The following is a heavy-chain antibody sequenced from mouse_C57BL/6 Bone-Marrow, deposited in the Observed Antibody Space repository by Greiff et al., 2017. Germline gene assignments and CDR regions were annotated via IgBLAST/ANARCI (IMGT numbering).Heavy chain of an antibody. CDR3: ATFDV. V-gene: IGHV5-17*01. CDR1: GFTFSDYG. CDR2: ISSGSSTI. J-gene: IGHJ1*03. Sequence: EVKLMESGGGLVKPGGSLKLSCAASGFTFSDYGMHWVRQAPEKGLEWVAYISSGSSTIYYADTVKGRFTISRDKAKNTLFLQMTSLRSEDTAMYYCATFDVWGTGTTVTVSS.